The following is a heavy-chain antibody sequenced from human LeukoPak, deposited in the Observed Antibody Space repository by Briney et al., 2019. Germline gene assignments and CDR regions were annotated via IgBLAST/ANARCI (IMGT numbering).Heavy chain of an antibody. Sequence: SETLSLTCTVSGGSISSGGYYWSWIRQHPGKGLEWIGYIYYSGSTYYNPSLKSRVTISVDTSKNQFSLKLSSVTAADTAVYYCARGTYYYDSSGYYFDYWGQGTLVTVSS. J-gene: IGHJ4*02. D-gene: IGHD3-22*01. CDR3: ARGTYYYDSSGYYFDY. CDR1: GGSISSGGYY. CDR2: IYYSGST. V-gene: IGHV4-31*03.